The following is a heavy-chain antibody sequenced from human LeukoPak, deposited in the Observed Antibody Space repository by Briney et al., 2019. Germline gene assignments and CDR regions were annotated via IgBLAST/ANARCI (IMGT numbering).Heavy chain of an antibody. V-gene: IGHV1-69*13. J-gene: IGHJ4*02. CDR3: ARDSTAMVTDNFDY. CDR1: GGTFSSYA. Sequence: SVKVSCKASGGTFSSYAISWVRQAPGQGLEWMGGIIPIFGTANYAQKFQGRVTITADESTSTAYMELSSLRSEDTDVYYCARDSTAMVTDNFDYWGQGTLVTVSS. CDR2: IIPIFGTA. D-gene: IGHD5-18*01.